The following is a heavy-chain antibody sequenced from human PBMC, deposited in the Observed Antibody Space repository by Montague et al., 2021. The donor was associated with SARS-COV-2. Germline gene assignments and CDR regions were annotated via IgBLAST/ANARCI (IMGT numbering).Heavy chain of an antibody. Sequence: SETLSLTCTVSGGSISSSSYCWGWIRQPPGKGLEWIGSIYYSGSTYYTPSLKSRVTISVDTSKNQFSLKLSSVTAADTAVFYCTRKTSRWLTILGVGIASCCFDYWGQGTLVTVSS. CDR1: GGSISSSSYC. J-gene: IGHJ4*02. CDR2: IYYSGST. CDR3: TRKTSRWLTILGVGIASCCFDY. V-gene: IGHV4-39*01. D-gene: IGHD3-3*01.